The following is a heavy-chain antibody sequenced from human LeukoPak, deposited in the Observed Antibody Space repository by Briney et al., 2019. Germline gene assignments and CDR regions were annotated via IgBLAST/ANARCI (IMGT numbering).Heavy chain of an antibody. Sequence: SETLSLTCTVSGGSISSSGYYWGWIRQPPGKGLEWIGSIYYSGSTYYNPSLKSRVTISVDTSKNQFSLKLSSVTAADTAVYYCARDPHWYQLLYHAFDIWGQGTMVTVSS. CDR2: IYYSGST. D-gene: IGHD2-2*02. J-gene: IGHJ3*02. CDR1: GGSISSSGYY. V-gene: IGHV4-39*07. CDR3: ARDPHWYQLLYHAFDI.